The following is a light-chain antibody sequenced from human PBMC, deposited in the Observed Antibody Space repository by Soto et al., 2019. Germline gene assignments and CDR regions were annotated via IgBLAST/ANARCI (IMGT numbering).Light chain of an antibody. CDR1: QSIGRS. CDR3: QQSYNGPFT. V-gene: IGKV1-5*01. Sequence: DIQMTQSPSTLSASVGDRVTITCRASQSIGRSLAWYQQKLGEAPNLLIYEASSLESGVPSRFSGSGSGTDFTLTITNLQPEDFATYYCQQSYNGPFTFGPGTKVDL. CDR2: EAS. J-gene: IGKJ3*01.